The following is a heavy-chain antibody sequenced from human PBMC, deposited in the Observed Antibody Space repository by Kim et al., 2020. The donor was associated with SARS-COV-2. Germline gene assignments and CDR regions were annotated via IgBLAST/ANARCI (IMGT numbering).Heavy chain of an antibody. D-gene: IGHD3-10*01. J-gene: IGHJ3*02. CDR3: ARHKGSSPRGAFDI. V-gene: IGHV5-10-1*01. Sequence: SPSFQGHVTISADKSISTAYLQWSSLKASDTAMYYCARHKGSSPRGAFDIWGQGTMVTVSS.